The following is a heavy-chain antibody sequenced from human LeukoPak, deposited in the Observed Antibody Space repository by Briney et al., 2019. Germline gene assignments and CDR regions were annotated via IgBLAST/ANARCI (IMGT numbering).Heavy chain of an antibody. V-gene: IGHV1-2*02. CDR2: INPNSGGT. Sequence: GASVKVSCKASGYTLTGYYMHWVRQAPGQGLEWMGWINPNSGGTNYAQKFQGRVTMTRDTSISTAYMELSRLRSDDTAVYYCARAPRIIITFGGFLNFDYWGQGTLVTVSS. D-gene: IGHD3-16*01. CDR3: ARAPRIIITFGGFLNFDY. CDR1: GYTLTGYY. J-gene: IGHJ4*02.